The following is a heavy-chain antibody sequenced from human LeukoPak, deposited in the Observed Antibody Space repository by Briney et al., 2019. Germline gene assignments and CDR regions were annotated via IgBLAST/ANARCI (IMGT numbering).Heavy chain of an antibody. D-gene: IGHD2-15*01. J-gene: IGHJ5*02. CDR2: ISSSGSTI. Sequence: GGSLRLSCAASGFTFSDYYMSWIRQAPGKGLEWVSYISSSGSTIYYADSVKGRFTISRDNAKNSLYLQMNSLRAEDTAVYYCTRAGIPGYCSTATCSNWFDPWGQGTLVTVSS. V-gene: IGHV3-11*01. CDR1: GFTFSDYY. CDR3: TRAGIPGYCSTATCSNWFDP.